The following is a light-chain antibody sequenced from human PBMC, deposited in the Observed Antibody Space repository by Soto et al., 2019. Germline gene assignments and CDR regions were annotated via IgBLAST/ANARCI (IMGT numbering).Light chain of an antibody. CDR2: GAS. CDR3: QQYGSSPHT. V-gene: IGKV3-20*01. CDR1: QSVSSSY. Sequence: EIVLTQSTGTLSLSPGERATLSCRASQSVSSSYLAWYQHKPGQAPRLLIYGASSRATGIPDRFSGSGSGTDFTLTISRLGPEDFAVYYCQQYGSSPHTFGQGTKLEIK. J-gene: IGKJ2*01.